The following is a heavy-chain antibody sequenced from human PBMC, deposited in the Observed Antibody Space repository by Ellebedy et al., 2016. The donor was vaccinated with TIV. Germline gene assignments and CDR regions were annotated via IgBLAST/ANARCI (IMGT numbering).Heavy chain of an antibody. CDR3: AKVLERYDSSGYRSDFDY. CDR2: TSGSGGST. V-gene: IGHV3-23*01. CDR1: GFTFSRYA. D-gene: IGHD3-22*01. Sequence: GESLKISCAASGFTFSRYAMSWVRQAPGKGLEWVSATSGSGGSTYYADSVKGRFTISRDNSKNTLYLQMNSLRAEDTAVKFCAKVLERYDSSGYRSDFDYWGQGILVTVSS. J-gene: IGHJ4*02.